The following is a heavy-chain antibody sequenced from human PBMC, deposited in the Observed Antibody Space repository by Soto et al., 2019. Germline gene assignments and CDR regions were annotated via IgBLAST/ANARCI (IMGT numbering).Heavy chain of an antibody. CDR3: ARDRKEYSSSHLVYYYYGMDV. CDR1: GGSISSYY. J-gene: IGHJ6*02. D-gene: IGHD6-6*01. V-gene: IGHV4-59*01. Sequence: PSETLSLTCTVSGGSISSYYWSWIRQPPGKGLEWIGYIYYSGSTNYNPSLKSRVTISVDTSKNQFSLKLSSVTAADTAVYYCARDRKEYSSSHLVYYYYGMDVWGQGTTVTVS. CDR2: IYYSGST.